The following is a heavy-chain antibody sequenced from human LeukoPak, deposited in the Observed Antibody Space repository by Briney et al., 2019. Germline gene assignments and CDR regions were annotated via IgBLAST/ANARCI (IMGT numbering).Heavy chain of an antibody. V-gene: IGHV3-53*01. CDR2: IYSDDST. CDR3: VRDTSAFDF. CDR1: GFIVSRNS. J-gene: IGHJ4*02. Sequence: GGSLRLSCAASGFIVSRNSMSWVRQAPGKGLEWVSIIYSDDSTYYADSVKGRLTISRDNSKNTLYLQMNSLRAEDTAVYYCVRDTSAFDFWGQGTLVAVSS.